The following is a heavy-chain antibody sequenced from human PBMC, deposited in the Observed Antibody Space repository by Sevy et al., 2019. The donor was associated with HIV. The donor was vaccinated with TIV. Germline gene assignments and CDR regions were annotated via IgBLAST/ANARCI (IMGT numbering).Heavy chain of an antibody. CDR2: ISSSSSTI. D-gene: IGHD2-15*01. CDR3: ARGGKDIVVVVAATADY. Sequence: GGSLRLSCAASGFTFSSYSMNWVRQAPGKGLEWVSYISSSSSTIYYTDSVKGRFTISRDKAKNSLYLQMNSLRDEDTAVYYCARGGKDIVVVVAATADYWGQGTLVTVSS. V-gene: IGHV3-48*02. CDR1: GFTFSSYS. J-gene: IGHJ4*02.